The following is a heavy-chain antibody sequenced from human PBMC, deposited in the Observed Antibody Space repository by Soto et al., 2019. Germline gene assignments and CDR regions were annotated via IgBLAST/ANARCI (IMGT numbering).Heavy chain of an antibody. CDR3: AREGHPSLN. CDR2: ISGYNGNT. Sequence: ASVKVSCKASGDTFSFYTINWVRQAPGQGLEWMGWISGYNGNTNYAQKLQGRVTMTTDTSTSTAYMELRSLRSDDTAVYYCAREGHPSLNWGQGTLVTVSS. V-gene: IGHV1-18*01. CDR1: GDTFSFYT. J-gene: IGHJ4*02.